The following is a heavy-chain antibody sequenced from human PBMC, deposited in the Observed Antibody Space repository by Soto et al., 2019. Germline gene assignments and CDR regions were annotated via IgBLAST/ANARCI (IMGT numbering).Heavy chain of an antibody. CDR2: IYYSGST. D-gene: IGHD6-13*01. Sequence: SETLSLTCTVSGGSISSYYWSWIRQPPGKGLEWIGYIYYSGSTNYNPSLKSRVTISVDTSKNQFSLKLSSVTAADTAVYYCARGPGEQQLVSGRSYWFDPWGQGTLVTVSS. CDR3: ARGPGEQQLVSGRSYWFDP. CDR1: GGSISSYY. J-gene: IGHJ5*02. V-gene: IGHV4-59*01.